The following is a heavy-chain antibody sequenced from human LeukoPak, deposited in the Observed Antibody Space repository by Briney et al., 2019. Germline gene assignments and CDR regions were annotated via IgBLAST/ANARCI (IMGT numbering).Heavy chain of an antibody. CDR3: ARFGITVVRGGKYYFDY. V-gene: IGHV4-59*08. Sequence: PSETLSLTCTVSGGPVSRYYWSWIRQPPGKGLEWIGHIYYSGATKYNPSLKSRITISVDTSKNQFSLMLSSVTAADTAVYYCARFGITVVRGGKYYFDYWGQGTLVTVSS. J-gene: IGHJ4*02. D-gene: IGHD3-10*01. CDR1: GGPVSRYY. CDR2: IYYSGAT.